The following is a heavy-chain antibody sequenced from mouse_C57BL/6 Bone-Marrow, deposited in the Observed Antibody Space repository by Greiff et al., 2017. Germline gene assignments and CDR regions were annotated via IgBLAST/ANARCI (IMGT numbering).Heavy chain of an antibody. D-gene: IGHD1-1*01. CDR1: GFTFSSYG. V-gene: IGHV5-6*01. J-gene: IGHJ1*03. Sequence: VQLKESGGDLVKPGGSLKLSCAASGFTFSSYGMSWVRQTPDKRLEWVATISSGGSYTYYPDSVKGRFTISRDNAKNTLYLQMSSLKSEDTAMYYCARQGAVVAKWYFDVWGTGTTVTVSS. CDR2: ISSGGSYT. CDR3: ARQGAVVAKWYFDV.